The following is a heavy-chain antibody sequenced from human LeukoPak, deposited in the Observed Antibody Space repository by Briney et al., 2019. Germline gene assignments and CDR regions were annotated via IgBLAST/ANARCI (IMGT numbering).Heavy chain of an antibody. J-gene: IGHJ3*02. CDR2: INPNNGDT. CDR3: ARLSTSSRHWLAAFDI. V-gene: IGHV1-2*02. Sequence: ASLKGSCKASVYTFTDDYLQCGRQAPGQGLEWMGRINPNNGDTHTAQKFQGRVTLTTDTSISTAYLELSSLGSDDTAVFYCARLSTSSRHWLAAFDIWGQGTMVTVSS. CDR1: VYTFTDDY. D-gene: IGHD6-19*01.